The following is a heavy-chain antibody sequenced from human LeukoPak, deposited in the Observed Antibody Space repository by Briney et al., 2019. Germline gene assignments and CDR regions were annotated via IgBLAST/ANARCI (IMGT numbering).Heavy chain of an antibody. CDR1: GYTFRSYP. Sequence: GGSLRLSCAASGYTFRSYPGFTFENFPFNWARQAPGKGLEWVSTITDDGRTCYAESVQGRFTISRDNSKRTLDLQMNGLRADDTATYYCAKDWDLWGQGTLVTVSS. J-gene: IGHJ4*02. D-gene: IGHD1-26*01. V-gene: IGHV3-23*01. CDR3: AKDWDL. CDR2: ITDDGRT.